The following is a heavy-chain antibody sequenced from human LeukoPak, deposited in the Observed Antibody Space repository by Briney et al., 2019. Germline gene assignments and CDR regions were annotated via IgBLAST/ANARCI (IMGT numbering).Heavy chain of an antibody. Sequence: GGSLRLSCAASGFTFSDYYMSWIRQAPGKGLEWVSYISSSSSYTNYADSVKGRFTISRDNAKNSLYLQMNSLRAGDTAVYYCASSLDIVATMDYWGQGTLVTVSS. CDR1: GFTFSDYY. V-gene: IGHV3-11*03. D-gene: IGHD5-12*01. CDR2: ISSSSSYT. CDR3: ASSLDIVATMDY. J-gene: IGHJ4*02.